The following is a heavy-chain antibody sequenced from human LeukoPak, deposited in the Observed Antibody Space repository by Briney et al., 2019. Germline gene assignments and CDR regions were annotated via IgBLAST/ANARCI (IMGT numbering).Heavy chain of an antibody. CDR3: AKDRGYSSSWDFDY. CDR1: GFTFRSYG. CDR2: IWDDGSNT. V-gene: IGHV3-33*06. D-gene: IGHD6-13*01. Sequence: GGSLRLSCAASGFTFRSYGMHTGREAPGKGLERGAVIWDDGSNTYYADSVKGGFTISRDNSKSTLYLQMNSLRAEDTAVYYCAKDRGYSSSWDFDYWGQRTLVTVSS. J-gene: IGHJ4*02.